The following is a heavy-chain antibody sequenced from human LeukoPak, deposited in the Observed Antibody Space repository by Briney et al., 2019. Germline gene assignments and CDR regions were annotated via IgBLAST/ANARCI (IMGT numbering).Heavy chain of an antibody. Sequence: GGSLRLSCAASGFTFSSYAMHWVRQAPGKGLEWVAVIWYDGSNKYYADSVKGRFTISRDNSKNTLYLQMNSLRAEDTAVYYCARDAYCSSTSCCSDFECYYYYGMDVWGQGTTVTVSS. J-gene: IGHJ6*02. D-gene: IGHD2-2*01. CDR2: IWYDGSNK. V-gene: IGHV3-33*08. CDR1: GFTFSSYA. CDR3: ARDAYCSSTSCCSDFECYYYYGMDV.